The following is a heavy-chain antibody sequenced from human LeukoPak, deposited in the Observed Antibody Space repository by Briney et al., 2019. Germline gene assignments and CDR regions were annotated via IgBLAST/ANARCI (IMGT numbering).Heavy chain of an antibody. CDR1: GGSISSSSYY. V-gene: IGHV4-39*01. CDR3: ASVAYYYDSSGRPPDAFDI. CDR2: IYYSGST. J-gene: IGHJ3*02. Sequence: SETLSLTCTVSGGSISSSSYYWGWIRQPPGKGLEWIGSIYYSGSTYYNPSLKSRVTISVDTSKNQFSLKLSSVTAADTAVYYCASVAYYYDSSGRPPDAFDIWGQGTMVTVSS. D-gene: IGHD3-22*01.